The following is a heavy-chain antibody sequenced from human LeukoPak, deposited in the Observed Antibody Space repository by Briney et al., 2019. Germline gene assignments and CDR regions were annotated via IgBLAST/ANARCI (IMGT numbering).Heavy chain of an antibody. Sequence: ASVKVSCKASGYTFTSYGISWVRQAPGQGLEWMGWISAYNGNTNYAQKLQGRVTMTTDTSTSTAYMELRSLRSDDTAVYYCARVPLDTAMAAYYYYYMDVWGKGTTVTVSS. CDR2: ISAYNGNT. D-gene: IGHD5-18*01. V-gene: IGHV1-18*01. J-gene: IGHJ6*03. CDR1: GYTFTSYG. CDR3: ARVPLDTAMAAYYYYYMDV.